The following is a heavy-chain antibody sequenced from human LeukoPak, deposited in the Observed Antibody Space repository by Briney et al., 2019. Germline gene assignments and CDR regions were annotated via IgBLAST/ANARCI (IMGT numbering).Heavy chain of an antibody. CDR1: GFTVSSNY. V-gene: IGHV3-66*01. CDR3: ATFRLSTTPLSY. D-gene: IGHD2/OR15-2a*01. J-gene: IGHJ4*02. Sequence: GGSLGLSCAASGFTVSSNYMSWVRQAPGKGLEWVSVIYSGGSTYYADSVKGRFTISRDNSKNTLYLQMNSLRAEDTAVYYCATFRLSTTPLSYWGQGTLVTVSS. CDR2: IYSGGST.